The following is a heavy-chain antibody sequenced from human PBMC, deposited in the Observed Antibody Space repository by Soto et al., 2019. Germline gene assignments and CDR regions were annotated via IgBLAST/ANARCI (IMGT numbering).Heavy chain of an antibody. D-gene: IGHD5-12*01. CDR2: ISAYNGNT. Sequence: QVQLVQSGAEVRKPGASVKVSCKASGYTFTSYGISWVRQAPGQGLEWMGWISAYNGNTNYAQKLQGRVTMTTDTSTSTAYMELRSLRSDDTAVYYCARAAQMATTHPWFDPWGQGTLVTVSS. CDR3: ARAAQMATTHPWFDP. CDR1: GYTFTSYG. J-gene: IGHJ5*02. V-gene: IGHV1-18*01.